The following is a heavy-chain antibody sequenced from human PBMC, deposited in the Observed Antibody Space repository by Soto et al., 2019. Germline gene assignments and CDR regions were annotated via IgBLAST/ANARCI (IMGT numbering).Heavy chain of an antibody. CDR1: GGTFSSYA. V-gene: IGHV1-69*01. CDR3: ARVPSSKDIVVVVAATRDYYYYGMDV. D-gene: IGHD2-15*01. J-gene: IGHJ6*02. CDR2: IIPIFGTA. Sequence: QVQLVQSGAEVKKPGSSVKVSCKASGGTFSSYAISWVRQAPGQGLEWMGGIIPIFGTANYAQKFQGRFTITADESTSTAYMELSSLRSEDTAVYYCARVPSSKDIVVVVAATRDYYYYGMDVWGQGTTVTVSS.